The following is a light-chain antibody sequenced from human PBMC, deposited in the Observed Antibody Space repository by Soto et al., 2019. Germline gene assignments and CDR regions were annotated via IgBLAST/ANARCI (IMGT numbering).Light chain of an antibody. CDR2: DAS. V-gene: IGKV3-20*01. CDR1: QSVTSNY. Sequence: ESVLTQSPGTLYLSPGERATLSCRASQSVTSNYIAWYQQKPGQAPRLLISDASSRATGIPDRFSGSGSGTDFILTISRLEPEDFAVYYCQQYGGSPPSTFGQGNKLEIK. J-gene: IGKJ2*02. CDR3: QQYGGSPPST.